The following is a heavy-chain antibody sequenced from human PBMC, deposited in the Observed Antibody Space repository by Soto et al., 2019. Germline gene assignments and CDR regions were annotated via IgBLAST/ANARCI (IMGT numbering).Heavy chain of an antibody. J-gene: IGHJ4*02. CDR3: ASDDLLTGALDY. D-gene: IGHD3-9*01. V-gene: IGHV1-18*01. Sequence: ASVKVSCKASGYTFTNYGFSWVRQAPGQGLEWMGWISGYNGNTKYAEKFQGRVTMTTDTSTSTAHMELRSLRSDDTAVYYCASDDLLTGALDYWGQGTLVTSPQ. CDR2: ISGYNGNT. CDR1: GYTFTNYG.